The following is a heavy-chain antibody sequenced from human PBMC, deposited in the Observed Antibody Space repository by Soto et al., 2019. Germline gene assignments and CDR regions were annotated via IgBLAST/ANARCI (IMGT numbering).Heavy chain of an antibody. Sequence: QVQLVQSGAEVKKPGASVKVSCKASGITFSTYAIHWVRQAPGQSLEWMGWINTGNGNTRYSQNFQGRVTLTRDTSASTAYMDLCSLRSEYTSIYYCARAIRGYVTWGQGTLVTVSS. CDR3: ARAIRGYVT. CDR1: GITFSTYA. D-gene: IGHD5-12*01. J-gene: IGHJ5*02. CDR2: INTGNGNT. V-gene: IGHV1-3*04.